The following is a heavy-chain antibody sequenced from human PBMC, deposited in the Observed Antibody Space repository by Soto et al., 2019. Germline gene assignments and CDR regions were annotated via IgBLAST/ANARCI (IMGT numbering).Heavy chain of an antibody. CDR1: GFIVSNNY. J-gene: IGHJ4*02. CDR3: AREIVVARGASYFDY. CDR2: INIDGSDT. V-gene: IGHV3-74*01. D-gene: IGHD2-2*01. Sequence: GGSLRLSCAASGFIVSNNYMSWVRQAPGKGLVWVSHINIDGSDTNYADSVKGRFTISRDNAKNTLYLQMNSLRAEDTAVYYCAREIVVARGASYFDYWGPGTLVTVSS.